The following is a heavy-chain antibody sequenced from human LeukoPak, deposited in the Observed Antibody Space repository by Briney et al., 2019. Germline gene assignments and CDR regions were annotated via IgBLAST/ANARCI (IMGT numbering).Heavy chain of an antibody. CDR1: GASISTYY. D-gene: IGHD5-24*01. J-gene: IGHJ4*02. V-gene: IGHV4-4*07. Sequence: PSETLSLTCTVSGASISTYYWSWIRLPPGKGLEWIGRLYTTGSTNYNPSLKSRVTMSVDTSKNQFSLRLSSVTAADTAVYYCARDKGSERWLQFDYWGQGTLVTVSS. CDR3: ARDKGSERWLQFDY. CDR2: LYTTGST.